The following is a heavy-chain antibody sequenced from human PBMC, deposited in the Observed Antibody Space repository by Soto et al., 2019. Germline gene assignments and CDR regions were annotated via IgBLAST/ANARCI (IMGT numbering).Heavy chain of an antibody. CDR3: AREIAARL. CDR2: IKQDGSEE. CDR1: GFTFSSYW. V-gene: IGHV3-7*01. J-gene: IGHJ6*04. Sequence: EVQLVECGGGLVQPGGSLRLSCAASGFTFSSYWMSWFRQAPGKGLEWVANIKQDGSEENYVDSVKGRFTISRDNAKNALYLQMISLSVEDTAVYYCAREIAARLWGKGTTVTVSS. D-gene: IGHD6-6*01.